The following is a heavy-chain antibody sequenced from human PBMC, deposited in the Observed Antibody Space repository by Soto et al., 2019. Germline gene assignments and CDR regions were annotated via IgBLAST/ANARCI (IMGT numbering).Heavy chain of an antibody. CDR2: ISGSGGST. CDR1: GFTFSSYA. V-gene: IGHV3-23*01. J-gene: IGHJ4*02. D-gene: IGHD3-10*01. CDR3: AKGELWFGEFPFDY. Sequence: PGGSLRLSCAASGFTFSSYAMSWVRQAPGKGLEWVSAISGSGGSTYYADPVKGRFTISRDNSKNTLYLQMNSLRAEDTAVYYCAKGELWFGEFPFDYWGQGTMVTVYS.